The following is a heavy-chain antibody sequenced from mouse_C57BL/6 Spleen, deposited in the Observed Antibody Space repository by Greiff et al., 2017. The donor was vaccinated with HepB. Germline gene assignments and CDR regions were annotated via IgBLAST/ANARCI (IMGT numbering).Heavy chain of an antibody. CDR1: GYTFTSYT. J-gene: IGHJ2*01. V-gene: IGHV1-4*01. Sequence: QVQLQQSGAELARPGASVKMSCKASGYTFTSYTMHWVKQRPGQGLEWIGYINPSSGYTKYNQKFKDKATLTADKSSSTAYIQLSSLTSEDSAVYYCARSSGYNYFDYWGQGTTLTVSS. CDR3: ARSSGYNYFDY. CDR2: INPSSGYT. D-gene: IGHD2-2*01.